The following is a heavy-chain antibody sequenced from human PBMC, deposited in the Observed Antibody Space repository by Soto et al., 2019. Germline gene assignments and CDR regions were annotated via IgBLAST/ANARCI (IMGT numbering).Heavy chain of an antibody. V-gene: IGHV4-30-2*01. CDR2: IYHSGST. CDR1: GGSISSGGYS. D-gene: IGHD2-21*02. Sequence: SETLSLTCTVSGGSISSGGYSWSWIRQPPGKGLEWIGYIYHSGSTYYNPSLKSRVTISVDRSKNQFSLKLSSVTAADTAVYYCARVCGGDCHNGMDVWGQGTTVTVSS. J-gene: IGHJ6*02. CDR3: ARVCGGDCHNGMDV.